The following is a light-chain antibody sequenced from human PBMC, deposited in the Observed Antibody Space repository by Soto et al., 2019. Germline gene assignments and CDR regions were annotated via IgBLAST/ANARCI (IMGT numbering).Light chain of an antibody. J-gene: IGKJ1*01. CDR2: GAS. Sequence: EIVLTQSPGTLSLSPGERATLSCRASQSVSSSYLAWYQQKPGQAPRLLIYGASSRATGIPDRFSGSGSGTELTLSISSLQSDDFGVYYCQQYDTWPRTFGQGTKVDIK. V-gene: IGKV3-20*01. CDR3: QQYDTWPRT. CDR1: QSVSSSY.